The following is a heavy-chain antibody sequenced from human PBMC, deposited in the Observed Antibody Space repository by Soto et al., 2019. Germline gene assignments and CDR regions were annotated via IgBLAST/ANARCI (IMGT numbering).Heavy chain of an antibody. Sequence: SETLSLTCTVSGASIDSSAYYWAWIRQPPGKGLEWIGSIFYSGTAYYNPSLAGRVTMSVDTSKNQFSLNLNSVTAADTAVYFFGRPVGHFVLSSDYWGPGTLVTVSS. J-gene: IGHJ4*02. CDR1: GASIDSSAYY. V-gene: IGHV4-39*01. CDR2: IFYSGTA. D-gene: IGHD3-16*02. CDR3: GRPVGHFVLSSDY.